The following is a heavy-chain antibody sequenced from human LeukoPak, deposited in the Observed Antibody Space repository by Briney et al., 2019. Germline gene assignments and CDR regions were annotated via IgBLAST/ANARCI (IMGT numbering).Heavy chain of an antibody. Sequence: GGSLRLSCAASGITFGNNWMHWVRQAPGKGLEWVSAISGRSDNTYYADSVKGRFTLSRDSSKNTLYLQMNSLRADDTAVYYCAKWGDYDVLTGYYVSDFWGQGTLVTVSS. CDR1: GITFGNNW. CDR2: ISGRSDNT. CDR3: AKWGDYDVLTGYYVSDF. D-gene: IGHD3-9*01. J-gene: IGHJ4*02. V-gene: IGHV3-23*01.